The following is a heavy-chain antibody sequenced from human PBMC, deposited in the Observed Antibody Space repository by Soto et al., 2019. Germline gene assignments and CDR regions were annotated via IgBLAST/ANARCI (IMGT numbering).Heavy chain of an antibody. V-gene: IGHV1-3*01. J-gene: IGHJ4*02. CDR1: GCTFTSYA. Sequence: ASVKVSCKASGCTFTSYAMHWVRQAPGQRLEWMGWINAGNGNTKYSQKFQGRVTITRDTSASTAYMELSSLRSEDTAVYYCARGPFVVTMVRGVPYYFDYWGQGTLVTVSS. D-gene: IGHD3-10*01. CDR2: INAGNGNT. CDR3: ARGPFVVTMVRGVPYYFDY.